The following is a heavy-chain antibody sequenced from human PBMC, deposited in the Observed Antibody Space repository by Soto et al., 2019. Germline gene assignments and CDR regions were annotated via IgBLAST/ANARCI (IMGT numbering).Heavy chain of an antibody. CDR2: ITASGDAT. CDR1: GFTFSSYA. V-gene: IGHV3-23*01. J-gene: IGHJ4*02. D-gene: IGHD2-15*01. Sequence: EVQLLESGGGLEQPGGSLRLSCAASGFTFSSYAVTWVRQAPGKGLECVSVITASGDATAYADSVKGRFTMSRDNSRNTLFLRMNMLTVEDTAVYYCANGTLRCCNGATCYAFDSWGQGPVVTVSS. CDR3: ANGTLRCCNGATCYAFDS.